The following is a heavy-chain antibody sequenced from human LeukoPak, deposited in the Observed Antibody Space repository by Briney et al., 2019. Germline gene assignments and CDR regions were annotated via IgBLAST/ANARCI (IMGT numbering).Heavy chain of an antibody. CDR1: GSSVSSGTYY. D-gene: IGHD2-8*01. V-gene: IGHV4-61*01. CDR2: VHHSGIT. Sequence: SETLSLTCSVPGSSVSSGTYYWSWIRQPPGKGLEWIGNVHHSGITNYNSSLKSRVIISLDTSKNQFSLKLSSVTAADTALYYCARGVLYWGQGTLVTVSS. CDR3: ARGVLY. J-gene: IGHJ4*01.